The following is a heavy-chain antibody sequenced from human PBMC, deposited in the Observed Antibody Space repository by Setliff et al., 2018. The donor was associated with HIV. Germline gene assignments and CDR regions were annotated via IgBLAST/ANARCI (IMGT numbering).Heavy chain of an antibody. J-gene: IGHJ4*02. Sequence: PGGSLRLSCAASGFTFTSYAMNWVRQAPGKGLEWVSSISGSGSTTYYADSVKGRLTISRDNSQNALYLHMNSLRAEDTAVYYCAKLQEGHVYSHYDDWGQGTLVTVSS. V-gene: IGHV3-23*01. CDR1: GFTFTSYA. CDR3: AKLQEGHVYSHYDD. D-gene: IGHD2-21*01. CDR2: ISGSGSTT.